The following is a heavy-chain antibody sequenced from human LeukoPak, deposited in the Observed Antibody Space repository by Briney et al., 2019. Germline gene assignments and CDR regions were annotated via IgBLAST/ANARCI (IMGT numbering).Heavy chain of an antibody. Sequence: GGSLRLSCAASGFTFSSYAMHWVRQAPGKGLEWVAVISYDGSNKYYADSVKGRFTISRDNSKNTLYLQMNSLRAEDTAVYYCARDGVDTAMVTRYYYYYGMDVWGQGTTVTVSS. CDR2: ISYDGSNK. CDR1: GFTFSSYA. CDR3: ARDGVDTAMVTRYYYYYGMDV. V-gene: IGHV3-30-3*01. D-gene: IGHD5-18*01. J-gene: IGHJ6*02.